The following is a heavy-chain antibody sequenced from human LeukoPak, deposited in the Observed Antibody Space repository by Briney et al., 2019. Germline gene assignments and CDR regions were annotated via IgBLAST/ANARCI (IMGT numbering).Heavy chain of an antibody. CDR1: GYTFTSYD. Sequence: ASVKVSCKASGYTFTSYDINWVRQATGQGLEWMGWMNPNSGNTGYAQKFQGRVTMTRNTSISTAYMELSSLRSEDTAVYYCARRRQSGSYVRNWFDPWGQGTLVTVSS. CDR2: MNPNSGNT. V-gene: IGHV1-8*01. D-gene: IGHD1-26*01. J-gene: IGHJ5*02. CDR3: ARRRQSGSYVRNWFDP.